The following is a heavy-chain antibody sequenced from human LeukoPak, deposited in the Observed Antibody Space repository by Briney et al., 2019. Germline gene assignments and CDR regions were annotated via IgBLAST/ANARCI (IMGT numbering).Heavy chain of an antibody. CDR3: AREVRGVSNWFDP. D-gene: IGHD3-10*01. Sequence: ASVKVSCKASGYTFTSYGISWVRQAPGQGLEWMGWINPNSGGTNYAQKFQGRVTMTRDTSISTAYMELSRLRSDDTAVYYCAREVRGVSNWFDPWGQGTLVTVSS. J-gene: IGHJ5*02. CDR1: GYTFTSYG. V-gene: IGHV1-2*02. CDR2: INPNSGGT.